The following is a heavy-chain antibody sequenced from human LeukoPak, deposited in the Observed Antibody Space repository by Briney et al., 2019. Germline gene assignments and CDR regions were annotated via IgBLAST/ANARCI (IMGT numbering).Heavy chain of an antibody. D-gene: IGHD5-18*01. CDR3: ARDEGYTYGHPLDC. V-gene: IGHV3-33*01. CDR2: IWSDGSNK. Sequence: PGGSLRLSCAASGFTFSNYVMHWVRQAPGKGLEWVALIWSDGSNKYYADSVKGRFTISRDNSKNTLYLQMNSLRAEDTSVYFCARDEGYTYGHPLDCWGQGTLVTVSS. J-gene: IGHJ4*02. CDR1: GFTFSNYV.